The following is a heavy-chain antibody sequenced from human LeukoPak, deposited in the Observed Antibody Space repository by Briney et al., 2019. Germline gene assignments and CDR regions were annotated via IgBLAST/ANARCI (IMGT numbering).Heavy chain of an antibody. J-gene: IGHJ5*02. Sequence: PGGSLRLSCAASGFTVSSNYMSWVRQAPGKGLEWVSVIYSGGSTYYADSVKGRFTISRHDSKNTLYLQMNSLRAEDTAVYYCARERLNYCDSSGYQPTWGQGTLVTVSS. CDR1: GFTVSSNY. V-gene: IGHV3-53*04. CDR3: ARERLNYCDSSGYQPT. CDR2: IYSGGST. D-gene: IGHD3-22*01.